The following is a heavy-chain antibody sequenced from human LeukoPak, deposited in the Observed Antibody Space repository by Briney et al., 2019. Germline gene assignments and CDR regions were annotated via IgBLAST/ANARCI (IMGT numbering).Heavy chain of an antibody. CDR1: GFTFSDYY. D-gene: IGHD3-22*01. CDR2: ISSSGSTI. Sequence: GGSLRLSCAASGFTFSDYYMSWIRQAPGKGLGWVSYISSSGSTIYYADSVKGRFTISRDNAKNPLYLQMNSLRAEDTAVYYCARPPGSSGYYYPFDYWGQGTLVTVSS. CDR3: ARPPGSSGYYYPFDY. V-gene: IGHV3-11*04. J-gene: IGHJ4*02.